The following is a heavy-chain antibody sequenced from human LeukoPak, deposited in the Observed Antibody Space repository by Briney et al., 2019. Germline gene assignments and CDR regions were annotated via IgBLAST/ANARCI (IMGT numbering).Heavy chain of an antibody. CDR1: GFTFSYYN. J-gene: IGHJ3*02. CDR3: ARDGELHSAFDI. CDR2: ISTSSSYI. V-gene: IGHV3-21*01. D-gene: IGHD1-7*01. Sequence: GGSLRLSCAASGFTFSYYNMNWVRQAPGKGLEWVSSISTSSSYIYYADSVKGRFTISRDNAKNSLYLQMTSLRAEDTAVYYCARDGELHSAFDIWGQGTMVTVSS.